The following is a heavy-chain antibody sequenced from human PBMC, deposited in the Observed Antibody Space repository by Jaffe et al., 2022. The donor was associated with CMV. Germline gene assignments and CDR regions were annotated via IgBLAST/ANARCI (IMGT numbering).Heavy chain of an antibody. V-gene: IGHV3-23*04. Sequence: EVQLVESGGGLVQPGGSLRLSCTASGFTFGNHAMNWVRQAPGKGLEWVSGISGAGGSTFYADSVKGRFTVSRDNSKNTLYLQVNSLRVEDTAVYYCARGWTDCWGQGTLVTVSS. J-gene: IGHJ4*02. CDR3: ARGWTDC. CDR1: GFTFGNHA. D-gene: IGHD3-3*01. CDR2: ISGAGGST.